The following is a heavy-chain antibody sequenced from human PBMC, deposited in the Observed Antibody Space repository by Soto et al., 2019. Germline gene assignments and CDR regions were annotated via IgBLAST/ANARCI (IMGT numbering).Heavy chain of an antibody. CDR1: GGTFSSYA. J-gene: IGHJ6*02. V-gene: IGHV1-69*13. D-gene: IGHD3-3*01. Sequence: SVKVSCRASGGTFSSYAIRWVRQAPVQGLMWMGGIIPIFGTANYAQKFQGRVTITADESTSTAYMELSSLRSEDTAVYYCARRSSRPIFGVVRPPVGPYGMDVWGQGTTVTVSS. CDR2: IIPIFGTA. CDR3: ARRSSRPIFGVVRPPVGPYGMDV.